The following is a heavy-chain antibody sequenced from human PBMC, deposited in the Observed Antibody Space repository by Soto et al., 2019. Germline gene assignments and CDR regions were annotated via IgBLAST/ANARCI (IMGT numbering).Heavy chain of an antibody. CDR1: GGSFSSYA. Sequence: QVQLAQSGAEVKKPGSSVKVSCKASGGSFSSYAISWVRQAPGQGLEWMGGIIPISDTAHYAQNFQGRVTMTADKSTSTAYMELSSLRSDDTALYYCVTILAGFLEYWGQGTQVTVSS. D-gene: IGHD3-9*01. CDR3: VTILAGFLEY. J-gene: IGHJ4*02. V-gene: IGHV1-69*06. CDR2: IIPISDTA.